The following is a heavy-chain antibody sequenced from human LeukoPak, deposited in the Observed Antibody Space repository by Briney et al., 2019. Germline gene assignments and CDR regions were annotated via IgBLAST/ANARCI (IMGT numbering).Heavy chain of an antibody. CDR1: GFTFSSYG. D-gene: IGHD3-9*01. V-gene: IGHV3-33*01. Sequence: GGSLRLSCAASGFTFSSYGMHWVRQAPGKGLEWVAVIWYDGSNKYYADSVKGRFTISRDNSKNTLCLQMNSLRAEDTAVYYCARDSPSYFAFDYWGQGTLVTVSS. CDR2: IWYDGSNK. J-gene: IGHJ4*02. CDR3: ARDSPSYFAFDY.